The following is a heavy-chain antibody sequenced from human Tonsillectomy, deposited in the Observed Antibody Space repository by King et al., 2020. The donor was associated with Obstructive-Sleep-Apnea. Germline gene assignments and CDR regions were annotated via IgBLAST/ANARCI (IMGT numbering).Heavy chain of an antibody. D-gene: IGHD7-27*01. CDR2: IYYSGST. CDR3: ARAPHPPNWGSWFDP. J-gene: IGHJ5*02. CDR1: GGSISSYY. Sequence: QLQESGPGLVKPSETLSLTCTVSGGSISSYYWSWIRQPPGKGLEWIGYIYYSGSTNYNPSLTSRVTISVDTSKNQFSLKLSSVTAADTAVYYCARAPHPPNWGSWFDPWGQGTLVTVSS. V-gene: IGHV4-59*01.